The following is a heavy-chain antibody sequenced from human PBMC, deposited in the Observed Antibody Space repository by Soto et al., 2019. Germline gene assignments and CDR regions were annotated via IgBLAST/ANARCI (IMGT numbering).Heavy chain of an antibody. Sequence: QVQVVESGGGLVKPGGSLRLSCAASGFTFSDYYMSWLRQAPGKGLEWISYISGSSSDTNYIDSVKGRFTISRDNAKNSLFLQLNSLRAEDTAVYYCARDLRGYASGSDWGQGTVVTVSS. CDR2: ISGSSSDT. J-gene: IGHJ4*02. CDR1: GFTFSDYY. V-gene: IGHV3-11*05. D-gene: IGHD3-10*01. CDR3: ARDLRGYASGSD.